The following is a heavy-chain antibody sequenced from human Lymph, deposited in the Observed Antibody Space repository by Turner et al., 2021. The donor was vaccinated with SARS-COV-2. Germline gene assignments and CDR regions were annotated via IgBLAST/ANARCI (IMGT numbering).Heavy chain of an antibody. CDR1: GGSISSSNYY. CDR2: MYCSGST. V-gene: IGHV4-39*01. CDR3: ARQWSGYYPTPGY. D-gene: IGHD3-3*01. Sequence: QLQLQESGPGLVKPSETLSLTCTVSGGSISSSNYYWGWIRQPPGKGLEWIGSMYCSGSTYCNPSLKSRVTISVDTSKNQFSLKLSSVTAADTAVYYCARQWSGYYPTPGYWGQGTLVTVSS. J-gene: IGHJ4*02.